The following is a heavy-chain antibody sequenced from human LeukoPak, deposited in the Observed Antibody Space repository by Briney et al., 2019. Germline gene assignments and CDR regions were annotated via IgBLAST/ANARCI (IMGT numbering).Heavy chain of an antibody. V-gene: IGHV4-30-4*01. CDR1: GGSISSGDYY. D-gene: IGHD6-13*01. CDR2: IYYSGST. CDR3: ARVEQQPVTFDY. Sequence: SQTLSLTCTVSGGSISSGDYYWSWIRQPPGKGLEWIGYIYYSGSTYYNPSLKCRVTITVDTSKNQFSLKLSSVTAADTAVYYCARVEQQPVTFDYWGQGTLVTVSS. J-gene: IGHJ4*02.